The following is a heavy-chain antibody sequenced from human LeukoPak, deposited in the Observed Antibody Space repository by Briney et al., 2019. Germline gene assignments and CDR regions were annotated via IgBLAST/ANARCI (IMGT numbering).Heavy chain of an antibody. D-gene: IGHD2-2*02. CDR2: IYTSGST. V-gene: IGHV4-61*02. J-gene: IGHJ6*03. Sequence: SETLSLTCTVSGGSISSGSYYWSWIRQPAGKGLEWIGRIYTSGSTNYNPSLKSRVTISVDTSKNQFSLKLSSVTAADTAVYYCARGPQGYCSSTSCYKYYYYYMDVWGKGTTVTVSS. CDR3: ARGPQGYCSSTSCYKYYYYYMDV. CDR1: GGSISSGSYY.